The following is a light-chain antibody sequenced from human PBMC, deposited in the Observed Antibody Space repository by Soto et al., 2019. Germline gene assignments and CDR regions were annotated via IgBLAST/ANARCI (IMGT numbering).Light chain of an antibody. CDR3: QQYGSSLIT. J-gene: IGKJ4*01. Sequence: EIVLTQSPGTLSWSPGERATLSCRASQSVSSSYLAWYQQKPGQAPRLLIYGASSRATGIPDRFSGSGSGTDFTLTISRLEPEDFAVYYCQQYGSSLITFGGGTKVEIK. CDR2: GAS. V-gene: IGKV3-20*01. CDR1: QSVSSSY.